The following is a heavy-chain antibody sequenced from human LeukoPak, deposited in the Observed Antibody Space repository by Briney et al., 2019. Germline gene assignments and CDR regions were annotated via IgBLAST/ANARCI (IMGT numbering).Heavy chain of an antibody. D-gene: IGHD2-2*01. J-gene: IGHJ4*02. Sequence: PGGSLRLSCAASGFTFSSYGMSWVRQAPGKGLEWVSAISGSGGSTYYADSVKGRFTISRDNSKNTLYLQMNSLRAEDTAVFYCAKGRYQLLSLYFFDYWGQGTLVTVSS. CDR3: AKGRYQLLSLYFFDY. CDR2: ISGSGGST. V-gene: IGHV3-23*01. CDR1: GFTFSSYG.